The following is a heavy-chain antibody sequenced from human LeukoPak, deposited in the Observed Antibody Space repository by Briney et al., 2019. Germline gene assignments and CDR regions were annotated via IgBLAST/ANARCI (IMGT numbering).Heavy chain of an antibody. D-gene: IGHD4-11*01. CDR2: IDHSGST. Sequence: PSETLSLTCAVSGGSFTDYYWSWIRQPPGKGLEWIGEIDHSGSTNYNPSLKSRVTMSVDTSKNQFSLKLSSVTAADTAVYYCARHSRVTSWVMDVWGQGTTVTVSS. CDR1: GGSFTDYY. J-gene: IGHJ6*02. V-gene: IGHV4-34*01. CDR3: ARHSRVTSWVMDV.